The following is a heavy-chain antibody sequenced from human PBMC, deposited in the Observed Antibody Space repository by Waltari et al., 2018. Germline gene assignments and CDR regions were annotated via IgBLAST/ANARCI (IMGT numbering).Heavy chain of an antibody. Sequence: QSQLQESGPGLVKPSETLSLTCTVSDDSLSSNFYYWGWLRRPPGPGLEWIGTFFSGGSSCYNAAILSRVTISRDTSKKQCSLRVSSVTAADTAVCYCARGPGCWSGSPRPYNWFDPWGQGTLVTVSS. CDR2: FFSGGSS. D-gene: IGHD3-3*01. CDR1: DDSLSSNFYY. V-gene: IGHV4-39*07. J-gene: IGHJ5*02. CDR3: ARGPGCWSGSPRPYNWFDP.